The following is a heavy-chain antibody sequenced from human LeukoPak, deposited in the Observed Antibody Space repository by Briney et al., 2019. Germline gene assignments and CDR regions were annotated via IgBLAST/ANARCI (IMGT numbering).Heavy chain of an antibody. CDR2: ISAYNGNT. CDR1: GYTFTSYG. D-gene: IGHD6-19*01. Sequence: ASVKVSCKASGYTFTSYGISWVRQAPGQGLEWMGWISAYNGNTNCAQKLQGRVTMTTDTSTSTAYMELRSLRSDDTAVHYCARGRSVAGTPYYFDYWGQGTLVTVSS. V-gene: IGHV1-18*01. J-gene: IGHJ4*02. CDR3: ARGRSVAGTPYYFDY.